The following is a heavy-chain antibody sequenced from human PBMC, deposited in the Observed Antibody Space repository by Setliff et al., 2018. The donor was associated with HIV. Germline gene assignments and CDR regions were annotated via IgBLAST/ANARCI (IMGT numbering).Heavy chain of an antibody. CDR2: INPTGGST. Sequence: GASVKVSCKPSGYSFTNHYMHWVRQAPGQGLEWMGVINPTGGSTRNTQKFQGRVAMTRDTSTSTVYMELSSLRSEDTAVYYCASAGAWQRNALDIWGQGTPVTVSS. V-gene: IGHV1-46*01. CDR3: ASAGAWQRNALDI. D-gene: IGHD2-2*03. J-gene: IGHJ4*02. CDR1: GYSFTNHY.